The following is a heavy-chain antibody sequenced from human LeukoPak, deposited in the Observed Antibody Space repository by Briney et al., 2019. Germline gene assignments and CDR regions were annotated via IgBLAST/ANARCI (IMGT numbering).Heavy chain of an antibody. J-gene: IGHJ6*03. D-gene: IGHD5-12*01. CDR3: ARVWVESGYLDPNLPRKRYYYYYMDV. V-gene: IGHV1-2*06. CDR2: INPNSGGT. Sequence: ASVKVSCKASGYTFTGYYMHWVRQAPGQGLEWMGRINPNSGGTNYAQKSQGRVTMTRDTSISTAYMELSRLRSDDTAVYYCARVWVESGYLDPNLPRKRYYYYYMDVWGKGTTVTVSS. CDR1: GYTFTGYY.